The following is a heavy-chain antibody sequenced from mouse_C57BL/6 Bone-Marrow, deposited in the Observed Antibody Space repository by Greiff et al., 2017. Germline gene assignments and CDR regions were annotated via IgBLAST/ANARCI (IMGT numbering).Heavy chain of an antibody. V-gene: IGHV1-59*01. CDR1: GYTFTSYW. CDR3: ARREALDY. Sequence: QVQLQQSGAELVRPGTSVKLSCKASGYTFTSYWMHWVKQRPGQGLEWIGVIDPSDSYTNYNQKFKGKATLTVDTSSSTAYMQLSSLTSEDSAVYYCARREALDYWGQGTTLTVSS. J-gene: IGHJ2*01. CDR2: IDPSDSYT.